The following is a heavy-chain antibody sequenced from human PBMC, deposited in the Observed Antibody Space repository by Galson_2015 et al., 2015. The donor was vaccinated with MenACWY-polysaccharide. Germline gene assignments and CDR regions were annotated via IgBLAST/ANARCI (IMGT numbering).Heavy chain of an antibody. CDR3: AREGSRIVFHAFDT. Sequence: SLRLSCAASGSRFSNSGMHWVRQAPGKGLEWVAVIQYDGSKIVYADSVKGRFTISRDNSKNTVFLGMNTLGAEDTAVYYCAREGSRIVFHAFDTWGQGTMVTV. V-gene: IGHV3-33*01. CDR2: IQYDGSKI. CDR1: GSRFSNSG. D-gene: IGHD2-15*01. J-gene: IGHJ3*02.